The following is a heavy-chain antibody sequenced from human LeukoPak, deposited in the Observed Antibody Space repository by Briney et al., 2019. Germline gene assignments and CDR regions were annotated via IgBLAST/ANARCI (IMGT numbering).Heavy chain of an antibody. CDR1: GFTFSSYA. D-gene: IGHD3-16*02. Sequence: PGGSLRLSCAASGFTFSSYAMSWVRQAPGKGLEWVSAISGSGGSTYYADSVKGRFTISRDNSKNTLYLQMNSLRAEDTAVYYCAKDGYYDYVWGSYRPPAYFDYWGQGTLVTVSS. J-gene: IGHJ4*02. CDR2: ISGSGGST. CDR3: AKDGYYDYVWGSYRPPAYFDY. V-gene: IGHV3-23*01.